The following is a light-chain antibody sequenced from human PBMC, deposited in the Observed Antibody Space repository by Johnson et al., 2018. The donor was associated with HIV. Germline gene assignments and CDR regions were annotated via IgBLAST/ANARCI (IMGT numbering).Light chain of an antibody. CDR3: GTWDTSLRGLYG. J-gene: IGLJ1*01. V-gene: IGLV1-51*01. CDR2: DNN. Sequence: QSILTQPPSVSAAPGQKVSISCSGNSSHIGDNFVSWYQLLPQTATKLLIHDNNKRPSGIPDRFSGSKSGTSASLTITGLQTGDEAAYYCGTWDTSLRGLYGLGSGTRVSVL. CDR1: SSHIGDNF.